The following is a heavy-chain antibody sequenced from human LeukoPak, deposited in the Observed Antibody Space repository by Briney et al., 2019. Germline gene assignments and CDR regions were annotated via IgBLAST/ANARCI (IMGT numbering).Heavy chain of an antibody. D-gene: IGHD3-3*01. CDR1: GYTLTELS. CDR3: ATFYYDFWSGYYRQRGDY. J-gene: IGHJ4*02. CDR2: FDPEDGET. V-gene: IGHV1-24*01. Sequence: ASVKVSCKVSGYTLTELSMHWVRQAPGKGLEWMGGFDPEDGETIYAQKFQGRVTMTEDTSTDTAYMELCSLRSEDTAVYYCATFYYDFWSGYYRQRGDYWGQGTLVTVSS.